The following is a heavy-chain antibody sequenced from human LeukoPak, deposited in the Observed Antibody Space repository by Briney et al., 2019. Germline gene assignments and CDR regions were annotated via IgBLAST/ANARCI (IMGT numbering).Heavy chain of an antibody. CDR1: GFTFSSYW. CDR3: ASGAGSDYYGMDV. J-gene: IGHJ6*02. Sequence: GGSLRLSCAASGFTFSSYWMHWVRQAPGKGLVWVSRISTDGSGISYADSVKGRFTISRDNAKNTVYLQMNSLRGEDTAVYYCASGAGSDYYGMDVWGQGTTVTVSS. V-gene: IGHV3-74*01. D-gene: IGHD3-10*01. CDR2: ISTDGSGI.